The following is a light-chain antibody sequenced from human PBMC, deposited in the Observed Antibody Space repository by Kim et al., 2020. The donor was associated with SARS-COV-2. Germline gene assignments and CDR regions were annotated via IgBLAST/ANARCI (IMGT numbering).Light chain of an antibody. CDR3: SSYTRNSTVL. V-gene: IGLV2-14*03. Sequence: GQSITISSTGTGGDVGAYNFVSWFQQHPGKAPKLVIYDVGNRPSGVSNRFSGSKSGNTASLTISGLQAEDEADYYCSSYTRNSTVLFGGGTQLTVL. J-gene: IGLJ2*01. CDR2: DVG. CDR1: GGDVGAYNF.